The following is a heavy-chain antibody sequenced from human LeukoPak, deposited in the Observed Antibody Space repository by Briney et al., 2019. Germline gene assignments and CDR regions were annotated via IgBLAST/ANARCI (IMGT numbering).Heavy chain of an antibody. J-gene: IGHJ5*02. CDR1: GGSFSGYY. V-gene: IGHV4-34*01. CDR2: INHSGST. CDR3: ARGLRRYYDFWSGFNWFDP. D-gene: IGHD3-3*01. Sequence: SETLSLTCAVYGGSFSGYYWSWIHQPPGKGLEWIGEINHSGSTNYNPSLKSRVTISVDTSKNQFSLKLSSVTAADTAVYYCARGLRRYYDFWSGFNWFDPWGQGTLVTVSS.